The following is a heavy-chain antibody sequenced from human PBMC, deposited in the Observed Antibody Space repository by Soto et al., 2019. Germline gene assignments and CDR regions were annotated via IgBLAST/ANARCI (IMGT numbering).Heavy chain of an antibody. CDR2: ISWDGGST. CDR1: GLPFDDYT. D-gene: IGHD3-22*01. V-gene: IGHV3-43*01. Sequence: PGGSLILSCAASGLPFDDYTMHWVRPAPGKGLEWVSLISWDGGSTYYADSVKGRFTISRDNSKNSLYLQMNSLRTEDTALYYCAKDQAPAGYYDSSGYYYDYWGQGTLVTVSS. J-gene: IGHJ4*02. CDR3: AKDQAPAGYYDSSGYYYDY.